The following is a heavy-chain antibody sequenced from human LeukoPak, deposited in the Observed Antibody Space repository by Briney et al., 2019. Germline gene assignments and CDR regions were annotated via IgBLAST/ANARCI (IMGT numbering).Heavy chain of an antibody. CDR3: AKDRGSGSYPSPLFDY. J-gene: IGHJ4*02. V-gene: IGHV3-30*18. CDR2: ISYDESNK. Sequence: GGSLRLSCAVSGXTFSSYGMHWVRQAPGKGLEWVAAISYDESNKYYADSVKGLFTISRDNYKNTLYLQMNSLRTEDTAVYYCAKDRGSGSYPSPLFDYWGRGILVTVSS. D-gene: IGHD3-10*01. CDR1: GXTFSSYG.